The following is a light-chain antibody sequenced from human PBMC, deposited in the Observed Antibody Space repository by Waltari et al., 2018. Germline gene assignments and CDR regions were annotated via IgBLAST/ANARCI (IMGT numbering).Light chain of an antibody. CDR2: WAF. CDR1: QSVLFTSNYKTH. Sequence: DIVMTQSPDSLSVALGERATINCKSSQSVLFTSNYKTHLAWYQQKPGQPPKLHIYWAFTGESGVPDRFSGSGSRTDFTLTISSLQADDVAVYYCQQYYNTPWTFGQGTRVEIK. V-gene: IGKV4-1*01. CDR3: QQYYNTPWT. J-gene: IGKJ1*01.